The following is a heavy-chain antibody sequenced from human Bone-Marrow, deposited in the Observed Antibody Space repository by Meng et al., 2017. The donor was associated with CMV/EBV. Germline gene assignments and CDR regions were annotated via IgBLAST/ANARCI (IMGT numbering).Heavy chain of an antibody. Sequence: SETLSLTCTVSSGSISYYYWSWIRQPPGKGLECIGDIYYTGSTNYNPYLKSRVTISIDTSKNQISLKRSSVTAADTAVYYCARLSPVDYWGQGTRVTVSS. CDR2: IYYTGST. V-gene: IGHV4-59*12. CDR3: ARLSPVDY. CDR1: SGSISYYY. J-gene: IGHJ4*02.